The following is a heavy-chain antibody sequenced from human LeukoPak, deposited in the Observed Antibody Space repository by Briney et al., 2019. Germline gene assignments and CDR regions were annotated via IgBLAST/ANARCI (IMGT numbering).Heavy chain of an antibody. CDR3: VHRYTVVLSEYFDY. V-gene: IGHV2-5*01. Sequence: SGPTLVNPTQTLTLTCTFSGFSLSTSGVGVGWIRQPPGKALEWLALIHWNDEKRYSPSLKSRLTITRDTSKNQVVLTMTNVDAVDTGTYYCVHRYTVVLSEYFDYWGQGTLVTVSS. J-gene: IGHJ4*02. CDR2: IHWNDEK. CDR1: GFSLSTSGVG. D-gene: IGHD3-16*01.